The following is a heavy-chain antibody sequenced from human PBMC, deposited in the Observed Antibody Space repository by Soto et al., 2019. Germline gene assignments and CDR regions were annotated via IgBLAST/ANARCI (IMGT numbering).Heavy chain of an antibody. CDR2: INSDGSST. Sequence: GESLKISCAASGFTFSSYWMHWVRQAPGKGLVWASRINSDGSSTSYADSVKGRFTISRDNAKNTLYLQMNSLRAEDTAVYYCASHTRGAFDIWGQGTMVTVSS. CDR1: GFTFSSYW. V-gene: IGHV3-74*01. CDR3: ASHTRGAFDI. D-gene: IGHD3-10*01. J-gene: IGHJ3*02.